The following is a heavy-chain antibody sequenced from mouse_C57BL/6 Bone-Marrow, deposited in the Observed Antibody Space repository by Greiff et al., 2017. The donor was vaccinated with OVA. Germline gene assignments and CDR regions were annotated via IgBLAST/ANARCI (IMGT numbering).Heavy chain of an antibody. CDR1: GFNIKDDY. D-gene: IGHD2-2*01. CDR3: TTWGLRRAWFAY. Sequence: VQLKQSGAELVRPGASVKLSCTASGFNIKDDYMHWVKQRPEQGLEWIGWIDPENGDTEYASKFQGKATITADTSSNTAYLQLSSLTSEDTAVYYCTTWGLRRAWFAYWGQGTLVTVSA. CDR2: IDPENGDT. J-gene: IGHJ3*01. V-gene: IGHV14-4*01.